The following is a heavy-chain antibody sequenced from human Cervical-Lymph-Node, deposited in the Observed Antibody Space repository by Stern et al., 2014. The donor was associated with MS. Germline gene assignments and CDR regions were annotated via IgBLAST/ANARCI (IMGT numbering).Heavy chain of an antibody. CDR3: VKNHYGLDY. CDR2: ITGSGDIT. J-gene: IGHJ4*02. Sequence: VQLVESGGGLVKTGGSLRLSCAASGFRFSDYYMAWVRQAPGKGLEWVSYITGSGDITNYADSVKGRFTISRDNAKNSLHLQMNSLRAEDTAVYYCVKNHYGLDYWGQGALVTVSS. D-gene: IGHD3-10*01. CDR1: GFRFSDYY. V-gene: IGHV3-11*01.